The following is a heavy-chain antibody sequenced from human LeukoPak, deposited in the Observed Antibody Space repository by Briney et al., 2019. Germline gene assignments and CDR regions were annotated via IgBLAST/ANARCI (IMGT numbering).Heavy chain of an antibody. CDR3: ARAQDSSGYYPNWFDP. J-gene: IGHJ5*02. V-gene: IGHV4-59*01. CDR1: GGSISIYY. CDR2: IYYSGST. Sequence: SETLSLTCTVSGGSISIYYWNWIRQPAGKGLEWIGYIYYSGSTNYNPSLKSRVTISVDTSKNQFSLKLSSVTAADTAVYYCARAQDSSGYYPNWFDPWGQGTLVTVSS. D-gene: IGHD3-22*01.